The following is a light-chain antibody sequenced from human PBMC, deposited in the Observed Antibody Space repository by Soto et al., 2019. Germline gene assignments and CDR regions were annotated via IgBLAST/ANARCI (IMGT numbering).Light chain of an antibody. J-gene: IGKJ1*01. CDR3: QQYDSSLT. CDR1: QSVSSSF. CDR2: GAS. V-gene: IGKV3-20*01. Sequence: DIVLTQSPGSLSLSPGERATLSCRASQSVSSSFLAWYQQKPGQAPRLLIYGASRRVTGIPDRFTGSGSGTDFTLTISRLEPEDFAVYYCQQYDSSLTFGLGTKVEIK.